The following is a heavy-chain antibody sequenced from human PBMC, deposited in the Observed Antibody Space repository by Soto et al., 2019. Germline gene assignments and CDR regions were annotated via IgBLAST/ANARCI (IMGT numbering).Heavy chain of an antibody. Sequence: EVQLLESGGGLVQPGGSLRLSCAASGFTFSSYAMSWVRQAPGKGLEWVSAISGSGGSTYYADSVKGRFTISRDNSKNTLYLQMNSLRAEDTAVYYCTEWLVIDYYFDYWGQGTLVTVSS. CDR3: TEWLVIDYYFDY. CDR2: ISGSGGST. V-gene: IGHV3-23*01. D-gene: IGHD6-19*01. CDR1: GFTFSSYA. J-gene: IGHJ4*02.